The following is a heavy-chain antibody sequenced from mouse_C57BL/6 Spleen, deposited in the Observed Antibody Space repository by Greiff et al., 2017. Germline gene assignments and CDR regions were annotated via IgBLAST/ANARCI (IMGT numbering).Heavy chain of an antibody. D-gene: IGHD1-1*01. V-gene: IGHV1-80*01. CDR3: ARKGITTVVAKDYAMDY. CDR1: GYAFSSYW. Sequence: QVQLQQSGAELVKPGASVKISCKASGYAFSSYWMNWVKQRPGKGLEWIGQIYPGDGDTNYNGKFKGKATLTADKSSSTAYMQLSSRTSEDSAVYVCARKGITTVVAKDYAMDYWGQGTSVTVSS. CDR2: IYPGDGDT. J-gene: IGHJ4*01.